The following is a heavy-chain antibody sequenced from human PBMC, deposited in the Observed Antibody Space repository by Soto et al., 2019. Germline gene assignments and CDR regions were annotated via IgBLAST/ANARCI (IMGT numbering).Heavy chain of an antibody. CDR1: GFNFSNYA. Sequence: GGSLRLSGVESGFNFSNYAVAWVRQAPGKGLEWVSSISGSGRGSRPYYADSVQGRFTISRDHSKNIVSLQMDSLRVDDTAVYYCTRERSLVSFLFDYWGPGTLVTVSS. CDR2: ISGSGRGSRP. J-gene: IGHJ4*02. CDR3: TRERSLVSFLFDY. V-gene: IGHV3-23*01. D-gene: IGHD3-10*01.